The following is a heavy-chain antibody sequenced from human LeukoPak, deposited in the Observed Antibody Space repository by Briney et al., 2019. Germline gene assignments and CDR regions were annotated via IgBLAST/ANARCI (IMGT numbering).Heavy chain of an antibody. CDR3: ARTARYYYDMGFDP. CDR1: GYTFTSFG. CDR2: ISAYNGNT. J-gene: IGHJ5*02. D-gene: IGHD3-22*01. V-gene: IGHV1-18*01. Sequence: PSVKLSCKVSGYTFTSFGISWVRQAPGQGLEWMGWISAYNGNTNYAQNLQGRVTMTTDTSTSTAYMELRSLRSDDTAVYYCARTARYYYDMGFDPWGQGTLVTVSS.